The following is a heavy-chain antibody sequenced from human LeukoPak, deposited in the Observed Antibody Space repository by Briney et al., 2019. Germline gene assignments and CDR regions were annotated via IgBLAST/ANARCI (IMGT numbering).Heavy chain of an antibody. CDR1: GFTVSSNY. CDR2: IYSGGST. D-gene: IGHD5-12*01. Sequence: GGSLRLSCAASGFTVSSNYMSWVRQAPGKGLEWVSVIYSGGSTYYADSVKGRFTISRDKSKNTLYLQVNSLRAEDTAVYYCARDSPRGYSGYDFDYWGQGTLVTVSS. V-gene: IGHV3-53*01. J-gene: IGHJ4*02. CDR3: ARDSPRGYSGYDFDY.